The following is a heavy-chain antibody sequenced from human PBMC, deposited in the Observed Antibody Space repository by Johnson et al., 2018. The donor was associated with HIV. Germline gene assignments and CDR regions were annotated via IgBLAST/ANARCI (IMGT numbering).Heavy chain of an antibody. D-gene: IGHD6-13*01. J-gene: IGHJ3*02. CDR2: ISWNSGSI. CDR3: AKEKYSSSWLDAFDI. V-gene: IGHV3-9*01. CDR1: GFTFDDYA. Sequence: VQLVESGGGLVQPGRSLRLSCAASGFTFDDYAMHWVRQAPGKGLEWVSGISWNSGSIGYADSVKGRFTISRDNAKNSLYLQMNSPRAEDTALYYCAKEKYSSSWLDAFDIWGQGTMVTVSS.